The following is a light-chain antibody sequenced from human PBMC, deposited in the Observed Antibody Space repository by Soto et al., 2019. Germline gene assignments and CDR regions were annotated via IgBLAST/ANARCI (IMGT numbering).Light chain of an antibody. CDR1: KIGSES. CDR2: YDR. V-gene: IGLV3-21*04. CDR3: QVWDYSGDLV. J-gene: IGLJ2*01. Sequence: SYELTQPPSVSVAPGKTASITCGGNKIGSESVHWYQQKPGQAPILVIYYDRDRPSGIPERFSGSKSGNTATLTISRVDAGDEADYYCQVWDYSGDLVFGGGTKRTVL.